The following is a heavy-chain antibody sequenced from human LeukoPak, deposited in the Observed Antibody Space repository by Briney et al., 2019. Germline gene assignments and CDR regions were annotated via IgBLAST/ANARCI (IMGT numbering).Heavy chain of an antibody. D-gene: IGHD2-15*01. CDR3: ARGHPCSGGSCYARNFDY. V-gene: IGHV3-21*01. CDR2: ISSSSSYI. J-gene: IGHJ4*02. CDR1: GFTFSSYS. Sequence: GGSLRLSCAASGFTFSSYSMNWVRQAPGKGLEWVSSISSSSSYIYYADSVKGRFTISRDNAKNSLYLQMNSLRAEDTAVYYCARGHPCSGGSCYARNFDYWGQGTLVTVSS.